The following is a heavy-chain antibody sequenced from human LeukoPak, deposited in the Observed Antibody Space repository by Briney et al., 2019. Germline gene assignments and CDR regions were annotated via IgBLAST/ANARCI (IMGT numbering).Heavy chain of an antibody. Sequence: GRSLRLSCAASGFTFDDYAMHWVRQAPGKGLEWVSGISWNSGSIGYADSVKGRFTISRDNAKSSLYLQMNSLRAEDTALYYCAKVDSSGYYYGHLDYWGQGTLVTVSS. CDR1: GFTFDDYA. CDR2: ISWNSGSI. D-gene: IGHD3-22*01. J-gene: IGHJ4*02. CDR3: AKVDSSGYYYGHLDY. V-gene: IGHV3-9*01.